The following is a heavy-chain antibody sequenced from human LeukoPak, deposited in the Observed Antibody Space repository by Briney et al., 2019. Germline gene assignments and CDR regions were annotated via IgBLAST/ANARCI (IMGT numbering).Heavy chain of an antibody. J-gene: IGHJ3*02. CDR3: AKPRSSGWSEGAFDI. D-gene: IGHD6-19*01. V-gene: IGHV3-30*02. Sequence: PGGSLRLSCVASGFNFSSYGMHWVRQAPGKGLEWVAFIRYDGSNKYYADSVKGRFTISRDNSKNTLYLQMNSLRAEDTAVYYCAKPRSSGWSEGAFDIWGQGTMVTVSS. CDR1: GFNFSSYG. CDR2: IRYDGSNK.